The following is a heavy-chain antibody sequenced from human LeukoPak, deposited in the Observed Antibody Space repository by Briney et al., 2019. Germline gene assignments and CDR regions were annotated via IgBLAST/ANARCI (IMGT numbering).Heavy chain of an antibody. D-gene: IGHD3-10*01. V-gene: IGHV3-23*01. CDR1: GFTFSSYD. J-gene: IGHJ4*02. CDR3: VRRSGFYFDY. CDR2: ITSSGGST. Sequence: GGSLRLSCVASGFTFSSYDMNWVRQAPGKGLERVSEITSSGGSTYYADSGKGRFTISRDNSKNTLYLQMNSLRPEDTALYYCVRRSGFYFDYWGQGILVTVSS.